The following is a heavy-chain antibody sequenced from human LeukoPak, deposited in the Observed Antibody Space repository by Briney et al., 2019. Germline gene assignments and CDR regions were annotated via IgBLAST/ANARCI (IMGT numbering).Heavy chain of an antibody. V-gene: IGHV4-59*12. J-gene: IGHJ6*02. D-gene: IGHD3-22*01. CDR3: ARRHLDYYYDSSGYPRPYYYYYGMDV. Sequence: ESGPTLVKPSETLSLTCTVSGGSISSYYWSWIRQPPGKGLEWIGEINHSGSTNYNPSLKSRVTISVDTSKNQFSLKLSSVTAADTAVYYCARRHLDYYYDSSGYPRPYYYYYGMDVWGQGTTVTVSS. CDR1: GGSISSYY. CDR2: INHSGST.